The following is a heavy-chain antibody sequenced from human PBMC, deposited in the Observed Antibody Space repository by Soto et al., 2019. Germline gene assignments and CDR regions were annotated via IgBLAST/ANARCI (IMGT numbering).Heavy chain of an antibody. CDR3: AKQLNYDFWSGYPDAFDI. D-gene: IGHD3-3*01. V-gene: IGHV3-23*01. J-gene: IGHJ3*02. Sequence: EVQLLESGGGLVQPGGSLRLSCAASGFTFSSHAMSWVRQAPGKGLEWVSGISGSGGSTYSADSVKGGFTISRDNSKNTLYLQMNSLRAEDTALYYCAKQLNYDFWSGYPDAFDIWGQGTMVIVSS. CDR2: ISGSGGST. CDR1: GFTFSSHA.